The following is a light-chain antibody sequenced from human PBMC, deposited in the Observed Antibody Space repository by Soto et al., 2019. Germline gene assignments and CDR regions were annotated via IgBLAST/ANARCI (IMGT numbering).Light chain of an antibody. V-gene: IGKV3-15*01. CDR3: QQYNSWPPVT. CDR1: QSVNRY. J-gene: IGKJ5*01. Sequence: EIVVTQSPATMSVSRGERATLSCRASQSVNRYLAWYQQKPGQAPRLLIHGASTRATGIPDRFSGSGSGTEFTLTISSLQPKDFGIYYCQQYNSWPPVTFGQGTRLEI. CDR2: GAS.